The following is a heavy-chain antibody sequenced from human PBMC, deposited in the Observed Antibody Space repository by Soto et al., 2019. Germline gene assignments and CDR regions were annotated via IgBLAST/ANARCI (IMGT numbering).Heavy chain of an antibody. CDR3: ITSYGRDC. CDR1: GFTFTKAP. V-gene: IGHV3-15*01. Sequence: PGGSLSLSCQASGFTFTKAPWRWVRQAAGKGLEWVGCIKSKADSRTKDYTTHVKGRFTISRDDSKNTLYLQMNSLRFEDTAVCYCITSYGRDCGGEGPLVT. J-gene: IGHJ4*02. D-gene: IGHD3-10*01. CDR2: IKSKADSRTK.